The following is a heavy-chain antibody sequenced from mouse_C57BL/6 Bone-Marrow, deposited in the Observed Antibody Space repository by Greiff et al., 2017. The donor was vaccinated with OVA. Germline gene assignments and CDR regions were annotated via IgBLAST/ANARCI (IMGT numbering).Heavy chain of an antibody. J-gene: IGHJ2*01. CDR2: IHPSSGYT. CDR3: ARGVLRPYFDY. Sequence: QVQLQQSGAELAKPGASVKLSCKASGYTFTSYWVHWVKQRPGPGLEWIGYIHPSSGYTKYNQKFKDKATLTADKSSSTAYMQLSSLTYEDAAVYYCARGVLRPYFDYWGQGTTLTVSS. D-gene: IGHD1-2*01. V-gene: IGHV1-7*01. CDR1: GYTFTSYW.